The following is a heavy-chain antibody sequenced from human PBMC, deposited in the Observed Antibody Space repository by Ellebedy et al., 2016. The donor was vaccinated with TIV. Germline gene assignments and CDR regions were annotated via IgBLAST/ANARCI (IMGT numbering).Heavy chain of an antibody. D-gene: IGHD3-3*01. J-gene: IGHJ5*02. CDR3: ARNYDYTYFDP. CDR1: GGSISSYY. Sequence: GSLRLSXTVSGGSISSYYWSWIRQPPGKGLEWIGYIYYSGSTNYNPSLKSRVTISVDTSKNQFSLKLSSVTAADTAVYYCARNYDYTYFDPWGQGTLVTVSS. CDR2: IYYSGST. V-gene: IGHV4-59*08.